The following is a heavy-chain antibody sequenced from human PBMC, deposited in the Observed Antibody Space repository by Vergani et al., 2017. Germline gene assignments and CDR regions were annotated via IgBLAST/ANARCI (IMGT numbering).Heavy chain of an antibody. CDR1: GYTFSNYY. Sequence: QVQVVQSGAEVKKSGASVKVSCKTSGYTFSNYYMHWVRQAPGQGLEWMGIINPSGGHTNYAQKFQGRVTMTRDTSTSTVYMELSSLRSEDTAIYDCATPQTVTTGGMEVWGQGTTVIVSS. CDR3: ATPQTVTTGGMEV. CDR2: INPSGGHT. D-gene: IGHD4-17*01. J-gene: IGHJ6*02. V-gene: IGHV1-46*01.